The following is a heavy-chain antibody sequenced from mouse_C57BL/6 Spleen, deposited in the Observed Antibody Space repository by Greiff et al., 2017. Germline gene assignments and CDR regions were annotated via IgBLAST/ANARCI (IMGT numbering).Heavy chain of an antibody. CDR1: GYTFTSYT. V-gene: IGHV1-4*01. J-gene: IGHJ2*01. D-gene: IGHD2-4*01. Sequence: QVQLKQSGAELARPGASVKMSCKASGYTFTSYTMHWVNQRPGQGLDWIGNINPSSGYTKYNQKFKDKATLTADKSSSTAYMQLRSLTSEDSAVYYCARQDYDVGCWGQGTTLAVAS. CDR2: INPSSGYT. CDR3: ARQDYDVGC.